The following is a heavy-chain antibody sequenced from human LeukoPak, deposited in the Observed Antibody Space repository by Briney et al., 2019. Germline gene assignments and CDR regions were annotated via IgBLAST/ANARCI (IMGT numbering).Heavy chain of an antibody. CDR1: GFTFSDYY. D-gene: IGHD3/OR15-3a*01. CDR2: IRSSGSTI. V-gene: IGHV3-11*01. CDR3: ARDLTSGLVIHDYFDY. J-gene: IGHJ4*02. Sequence: GGSLRLSCAASGFTFSDYYMSWIRQAPGKGLEWVSYIRSSGSTIYYADSVKGRVTISRDNAKNSLYLQMNSLRAEDTAVYYCARDLTSGLVIHDYFDYWGQGTLVTVSS.